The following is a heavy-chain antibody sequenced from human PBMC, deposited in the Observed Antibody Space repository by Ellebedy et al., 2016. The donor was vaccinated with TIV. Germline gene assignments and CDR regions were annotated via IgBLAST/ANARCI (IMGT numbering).Heavy chain of an antibody. D-gene: IGHD3-3*01. J-gene: IGHJ4*02. CDR3: SREVRSASHD. Sequence: SETLSLXXTVSGASISGYYWSWLRQPAGKGLEWIGRVHTNGNTNYNPSLKSRVTMSVDTSKNQFSLKLSSVTAADTAVYYCSREVRSASHDWGQGTLVTVSS. CDR2: VHTNGNT. V-gene: IGHV4-4*07. CDR1: GASISGYY.